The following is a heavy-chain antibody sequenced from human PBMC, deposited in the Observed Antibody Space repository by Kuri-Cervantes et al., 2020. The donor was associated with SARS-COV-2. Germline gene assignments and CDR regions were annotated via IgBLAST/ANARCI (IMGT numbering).Heavy chain of an antibody. CDR3: ARGRQQLPWNFDY. J-gene: IGHJ4*02. CDR1: GFTFSDYY. CDR2: ISNSGSYT. V-gene: IGHV3-11*06. D-gene: IGHD6-13*01. Sequence: GGSLRLSCAASGFTFSDYYMTWIRQAPGKGLGWVSYISNSGSYTNHADSVKGRFTISRDNAKNSLYLQMSSLRGDDTAVYYCARGRQQLPWNFDYWGQGTLVTVSS.